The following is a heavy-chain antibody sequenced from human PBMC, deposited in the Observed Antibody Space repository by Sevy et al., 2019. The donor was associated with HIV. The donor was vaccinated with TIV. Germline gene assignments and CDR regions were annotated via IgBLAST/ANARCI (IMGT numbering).Heavy chain of an antibody. D-gene: IGHD2-15*01. CDR2: ISAGGGVT. J-gene: IGHJ4*02. Sequence: GGSLRLSCTASGFTFSSYAMSWVRQAPGKGLEWVSGISAGGGVTFYTDSVKGRFTISRDNSNNTLHLQMDSLRVEDTAIYYCPKNQERIPNYFDSWGQGTLVTVSS. CDR3: PKNQERIPNYFDS. V-gene: IGHV3-23*01. CDR1: GFTFSSYA.